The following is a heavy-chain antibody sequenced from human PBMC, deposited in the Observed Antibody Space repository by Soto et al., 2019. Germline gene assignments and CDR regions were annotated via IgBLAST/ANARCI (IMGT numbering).Heavy chain of an antibody. CDR2: ISGSGGST. CDR1: GFTFSSYA. CDR3: AKDSNPKRNIAARFDP. D-gene: IGHD6-6*01. V-gene: IGHV3-23*01. Sequence: GGSLRLSCAASGFTFSSYAMSWVRQAPGKGLEWVSAISGSGGSTYYADSVKGRFTISRDNSKNTLYLQMNSLRAEDTAVYYCAKDSNPKRNIAARFDPWGQGTLVTVSS. J-gene: IGHJ5*02.